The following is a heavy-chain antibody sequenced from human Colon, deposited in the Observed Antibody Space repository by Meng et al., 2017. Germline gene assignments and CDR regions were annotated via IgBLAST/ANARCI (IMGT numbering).Heavy chain of an antibody. D-gene: IGHD2-15*01. V-gene: IGHV1-2*06. J-gene: IGHJ4*02. Sequence: QAQLVQSGPEVKNPGAYATVSCKASGYTLYRHWVRRRPGEGLEWMGRINPRTGDTKSEQSFQGRVTMTRDTSTTTFSMDLRSLTTYDSAIYFCARESADGGSFDLWGQGTLVTVSS. CDR1: GYTLY. CDR3: ARESADGGSFDL. CDR2: INPRTGDT.